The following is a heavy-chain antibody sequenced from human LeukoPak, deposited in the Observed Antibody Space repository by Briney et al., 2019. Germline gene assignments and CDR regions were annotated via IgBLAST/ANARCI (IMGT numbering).Heavy chain of an antibody. CDR2: INPNSGGT. CDR3: ATGYYDFWSCYDY. V-gene: IGHV1-2*02. J-gene: IGHJ4*02. D-gene: IGHD3-3*01. CDR1: GYTFTGYY. Sequence: ASVKVSCKASGYTFTGYYMHWARQAPGQGLEWMGWINPNSGGTNYAQKFQGRVTMTRDTSISTAYMELSRLRSDDTAVYYCATGYYDFWSCYDYWGQGTLVTVSS.